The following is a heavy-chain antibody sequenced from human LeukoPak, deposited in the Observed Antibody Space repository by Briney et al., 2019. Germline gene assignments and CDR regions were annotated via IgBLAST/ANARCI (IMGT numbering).Heavy chain of an antibody. CDR3: AXXXSSGGATDH. D-gene: IGHD1-26*01. CDR2: ISAYNGNT. J-gene: IGHJ4*02. V-gene: IGHV1-18*01. CDR1: GYTFTSYG. Sequence: ASVKVSCKASGYTFTSYGISWVRQAPGQGLEWMGWISAYNGNTNYAQKFQGRVTMTRDTSISTAYMELSRLRSDDTAVYYCAXXXSSGGATDHWGQGTLVTVSS.